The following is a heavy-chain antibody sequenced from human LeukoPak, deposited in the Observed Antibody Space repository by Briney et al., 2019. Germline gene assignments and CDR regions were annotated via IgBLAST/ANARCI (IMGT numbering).Heavy chain of an antibody. CDR2: THHSGST. CDR1: GGSIITYY. Sequence: SETLSLTCTVSGGSIITYYWSWIRQPPGKGLEWIGYTHHSGSTTYNPSLKSRVTMPIDMSKNQFSLKLTSVTAADTAVYYCARQSRYSDSSGYFSDDYWGQGTLVTVSS. V-gene: IGHV4-59*08. J-gene: IGHJ4*02. CDR3: ARQSRYSDSSGYFSDDY. D-gene: IGHD3-22*01.